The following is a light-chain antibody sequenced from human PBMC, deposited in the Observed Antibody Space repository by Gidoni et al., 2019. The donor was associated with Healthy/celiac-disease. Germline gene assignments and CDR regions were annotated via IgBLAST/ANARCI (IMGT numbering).Light chain of an antibody. CDR1: QSVSSN. CDR3: QQYNIMLT. V-gene: IGKV3-15*01. Sequence: ETVMTHSPATLSVSPGERATLSCRASQSVSSNLAWYQQKPGQAPRLLIYGASTRATGIPARFSGSGSGTEFTLTISSLQSEDFAVYYCQQYNIMLTFGGGTKVEIK. J-gene: IGKJ4*01. CDR2: GAS.